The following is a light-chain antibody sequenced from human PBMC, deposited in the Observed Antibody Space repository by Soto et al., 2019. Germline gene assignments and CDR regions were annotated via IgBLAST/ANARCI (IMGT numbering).Light chain of an antibody. CDR2: GVS. J-gene: IGKJ1*01. CDR3: QLYSGSPWT. Sequence: IVLTQSPGTLSLSPGERATLSCRASQSISNKYLAWYQQEPGQAPRLLIHGVSIRATGIPDRVSGSGSGTDFTLTISRLEPEDFAVYYCQLYSGSPWTFGQGTKVEIK. V-gene: IGKV3-20*01. CDR1: QSISNKY.